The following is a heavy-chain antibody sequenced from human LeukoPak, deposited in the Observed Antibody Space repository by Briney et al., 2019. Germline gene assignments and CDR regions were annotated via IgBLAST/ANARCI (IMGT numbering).Heavy chain of an antibody. Sequence: SETLSLTCAVYGGSFSGYYWSWIRQPPGKGLEWIGEINHSGSTNYNPSLKSRVTISVDTPKNQFSLKLSSVTAADTAVYYCARGPWTYYYGSGSYGRDNWFDPWGQGTLVTVSS. D-gene: IGHD3-10*01. CDR3: ARGPWTYYYGSGSYGRDNWFDP. CDR2: INHSGST. V-gene: IGHV4-34*01. J-gene: IGHJ5*02. CDR1: GGSFSGYY.